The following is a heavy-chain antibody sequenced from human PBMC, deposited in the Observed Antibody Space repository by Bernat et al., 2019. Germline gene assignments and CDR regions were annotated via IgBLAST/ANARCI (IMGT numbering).Heavy chain of an antibody. CDR1: GFTFSSYG. D-gene: IGHD5-12*01. Sequence: QVQLVESGGGVVQPGRSLRLSCAASGFTFSSYGMHWVRQAPGKGLEWVAVISYDGSNKYYADSVKGRFTISRDNSKNTLYLQMNSLRAEDTAVYYCASSSGYDLGYWGQGTLLTVSS. J-gene: IGHJ1*01. V-gene: IGHV3-30*03. CDR3: ASSSGYDLGY. CDR2: ISYDGSNK.